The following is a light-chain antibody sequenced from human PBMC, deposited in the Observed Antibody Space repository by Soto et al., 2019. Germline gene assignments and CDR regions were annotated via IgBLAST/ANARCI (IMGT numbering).Light chain of an antibody. Sequence: DIVMTQSPATLSVSPGERATLSCRASQSINSNLAWYQQKPGQPHRLLIYGASTRATNIPDRFSGSGYGTEFTLTISSLQSEDFGVYYCQQYNRWPPLTFGGGTKVEIK. J-gene: IGKJ4*01. CDR3: QQYNRWPPLT. V-gene: IGKV3-15*01. CDR2: GAS. CDR1: QSINSN.